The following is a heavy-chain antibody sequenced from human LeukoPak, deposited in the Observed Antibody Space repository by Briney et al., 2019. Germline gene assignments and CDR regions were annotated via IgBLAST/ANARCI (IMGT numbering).Heavy chain of an antibody. Sequence: PSETLSLTCTVSGGSISSSSYYWGWIRQPPGKGLEWIGSIYYSGSTYYNPSLKSRVTISVDTSKNQFSLKLSSVTAADTAVYYCASPSSTSEYYFDYWGQGTLVTVSS. CDR2: IYYSGST. J-gene: IGHJ4*02. CDR1: GGSISSSSYY. D-gene: IGHD2-2*01. V-gene: IGHV4-39*07. CDR3: ASPSSTSEYYFDY.